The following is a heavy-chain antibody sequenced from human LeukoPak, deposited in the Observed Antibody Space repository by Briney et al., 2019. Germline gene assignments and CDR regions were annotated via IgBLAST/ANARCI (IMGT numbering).Heavy chain of an antibody. CDR3: AREVGTYYYDSSGYPYFDY. V-gene: IGHV1-18*01. CDR2: ISATSGNT. CDR1: GYTFTIYD. J-gene: IGHJ4*02. D-gene: IGHD3-22*01. Sequence: GASVKVSCKASGYTFTIYDISWVRQAPGRGFEWMGWISATSGNTNYEQKFQGRVTMTRDTSISTAYMELSRLRSDDTAVYYCAREVGTYYYDSSGYPYFDYWGQGTLVTVSS.